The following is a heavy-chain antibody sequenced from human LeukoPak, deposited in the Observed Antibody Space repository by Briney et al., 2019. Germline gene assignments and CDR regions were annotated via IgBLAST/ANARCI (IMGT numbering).Heavy chain of an antibody. Sequence: KSSETLSLTCTVSGGSISSYYWSWIRQPPGKGLEWIGYIYYSGSTNYNDSLRSRVTISVDTSRNQFSLKLTSVTAADTAMYFCAGLQAHGANFFDYWGQGALVTVSS. D-gene: IGHD4/OR15-4a*01. CDR3: AGLQAHGANFFDY. CDR2: IYYSGST. CDR1: GGSISSYY. J-gene: IGHJ4*02. V-gene: IGHV4-59*08.